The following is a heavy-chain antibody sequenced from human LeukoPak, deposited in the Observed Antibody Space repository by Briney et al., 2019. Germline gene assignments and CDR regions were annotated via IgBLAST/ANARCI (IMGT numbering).Heavy chain of an antibody. J-gene: IGHJ4*02. CDR2: ISSSSSYI. CDR1: GFTFSSYS. CDR3: ARDLDSSGWFH. V-gene: IGHV3-21*01. D-gene: IGHD6-19*01. Sequence: AGGSLRLSCAASGFTFSSYSMNWVRQAPGKGLEWVSSISSSSSYIYSADSVRGRFTISRDNAKNSLYLQMNSLRAEDTAVYYCARDLDSSGWFHWGQGTLVTVS.